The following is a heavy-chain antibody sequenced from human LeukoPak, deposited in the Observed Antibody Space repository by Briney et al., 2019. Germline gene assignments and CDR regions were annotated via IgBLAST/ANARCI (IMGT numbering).Heavy chain of an antibody. CDR3: ATDIWFGESLMTYYFDY. Sequence: ASVKVSCKVSGYTLTELSMHWVRQAPGKGLEWMGGFDPEDGETIYAQKFQGRVTMTEDTFTDTAYMELSSLRSEDTAVYYCATDIWFGESLMTYYFDYWGQGTLVTVSS. D-gene: IGHD3-10*01. CDR1: GYTLTELS. J-gene: IGHJ4*02. V-gene: IGHV1-24*01. CDR2: FDPEDGET.